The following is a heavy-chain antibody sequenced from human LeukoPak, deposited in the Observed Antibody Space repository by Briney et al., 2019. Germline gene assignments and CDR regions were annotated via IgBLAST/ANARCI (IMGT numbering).Heavy chain of an antibody. CDR3: AARDNGNDLLSYHAMDV. Sequence: SVKVSCKASGGSFRRYAFAWVRQAPGQGLERMGGIMPVLDTGSYAQGFQGRVTITADRSTSTAYMELRSLRPEDTALYYCAARDNGNDLLSYHAMDVWGNGTTVTVSS. CDR1: GGSFRRYA. J-gene: IGHJ6*04. D-gene: IGHD1-1*01. CDR2: IMPVLDTG. V-gene: IGHV1-69*06.